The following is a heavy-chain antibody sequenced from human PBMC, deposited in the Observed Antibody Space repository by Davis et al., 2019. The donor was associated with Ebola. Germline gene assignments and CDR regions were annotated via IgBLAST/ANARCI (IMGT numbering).Heavy chain of an antibody. CDR3: ARDRNWGCEY. D-gene: IGHD7-27*01. V-gene: IGHV3-48*01. CDR1: GFTFGVYS. Sequence: GGSLRLSCAASGFTFGVYSMNWVRQAPGKGLEWVSYISSSSTTIYFADSVKGRFTASRDNSRNTLFLQMSGLTPEDTAVYYCARDRNWGCEYWGQGTLVTVSS. J-gene: IGHJ4*02. CDR2: ISSSSTTI.